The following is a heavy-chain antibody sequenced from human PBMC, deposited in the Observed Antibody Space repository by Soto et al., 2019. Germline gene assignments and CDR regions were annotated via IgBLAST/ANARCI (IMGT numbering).Heavy chain of an antibody. J-gene: IGHJ4*02. CDR2: ISYDGSNK. D-gene: IGHD6-19*01. CDR3: ASRSSGWYFDY. V-gene: IGHV3-30*03. CDR1: GFTFSSYG. Sequence: GGSVRLSCAASGFTFSSYGMHWVRQAPGKGLEWVAVISYDGSNKYYADSVKGRFTISRDNSKNTLYLQMNSLRADDTAVYYCASRSSGWYFDYWGQGTLVTVSS.